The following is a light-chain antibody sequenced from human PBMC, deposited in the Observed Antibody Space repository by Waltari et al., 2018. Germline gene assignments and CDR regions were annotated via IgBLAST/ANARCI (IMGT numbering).Light chain of an antibody. V-gene: IGLV2-14*01. Sequence: QSALTQPASVSGSPGQSITISCTGTSSDVGGYNYVSWYQQHPGKAPKLMIYEVSNRPSGFPNRFSGSKSGNTASLTISGLQAEDEADYYCSSYTSSSTFVVFGGGTKLTVL. CDR2: EVS. CDR3: SSYTSSSTFVV. CDR1: SSDVGGYNY. J-gene: IGLJ2*01.